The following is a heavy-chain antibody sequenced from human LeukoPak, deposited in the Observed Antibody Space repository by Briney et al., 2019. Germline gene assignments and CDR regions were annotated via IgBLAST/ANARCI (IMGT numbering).Heavy chain of an antibody. CDR2: ISSDGSST. D-gene: IGHD2-21*01. J-gene: IGHJ4*01. CDR1: GFTSSNYW. CDR3: ARTAYSDY. V-gene: IGHV3-74*01. Sequence: GGSLRLSCAASGFTSSNYWMHGVRQAPGKRLVCVSRISSDGSSTSYADSVTGRFTISRDNEKNTPYLQMNNLSADGTAVYYCARTAYSDY.